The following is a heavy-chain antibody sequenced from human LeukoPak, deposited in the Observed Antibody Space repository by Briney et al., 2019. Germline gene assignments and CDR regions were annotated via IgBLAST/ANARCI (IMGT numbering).Heavy chain of an antibody. V-gene: IGHV1-18*01. D-gene: IGHD2-2*01. J-gene: IGHJ4*02. Sequence: ASVNVSCKASGYTFTSYGISWVRQAPGQGLEWMGWISAYNGNTNYAQKLQGRVTMTTDTSTSTAYMELRSLRSDDTAVYYCARDMFGAVAVPAAMSAIDYWGQGTLVTVSS. CDR1: GYTFTSYG. CDR3: ARDMFGAVAVPAAMSAIDY. CDR2: ISAYNGNT.